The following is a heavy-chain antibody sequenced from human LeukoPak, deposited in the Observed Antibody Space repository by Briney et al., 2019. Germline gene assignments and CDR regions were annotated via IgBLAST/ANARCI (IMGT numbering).Heavy chain of an antibody. V-gene: IGHV3-7*01. Sequence: GGSLRLSCAASGFTLSGYFMSWVRQAPGEGLEWVASIKGDGSEKYYVDSVKGRFTTSRDNAKNSLYLQMNSLRAEDTAVYYCARDRGWRSSGYYLYYFDFWGQGTLVTVSS. D-gene: IGHD3-22*01. CDR1: GFTLSGYF. CDR3: ARDRGWRSSGYYLYYFDF. CDR2: IKGDGSEK. J-gene: IGHJ4*02.